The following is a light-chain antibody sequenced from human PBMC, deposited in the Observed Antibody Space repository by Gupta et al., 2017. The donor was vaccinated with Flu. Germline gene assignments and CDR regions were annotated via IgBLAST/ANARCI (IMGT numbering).Light chain of an antibody. V-gene: IGLV1-40*01. CDR1: SSNIGAGYD. J-gene: IGLJ1*01. Sequence: QSVLTQPPSVSGAPGQRVTISCTGSSSNIGAGYDVQWYQQLPGTAPKLLIYGSRNRPSGVPDRFSGSKSGTSASLAITGLQAEDEAEYYCQSNDSSLIREVFGAGTKVTVL. CDR2: GSR. CDR3: QSNDSSLIREV.